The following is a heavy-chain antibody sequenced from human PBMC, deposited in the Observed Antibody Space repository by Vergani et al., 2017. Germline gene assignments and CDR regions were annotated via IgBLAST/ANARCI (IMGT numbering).Heavy chain of an antibody. CDR1: GGSISSGGYS. Sequence: QLQLQESGSGLVKPSQTLSLTCAVSGGSISSGGYSWSWIRQPPGKGLEWIGYIYHSGSTYYNPSLKSRVTLSVDTSKNQLSLRMTSVTAADTAVYYCARDSWTSELRGVYWFDTWGQGTLVSVSS. J-gene: IGHJ5*02. CDR2: IYHSGST. CDR3: ARDSWTSELRGVYWFDT. D-gene: IGHD3-10*01. V-gene: IGHV4-30-2*01.